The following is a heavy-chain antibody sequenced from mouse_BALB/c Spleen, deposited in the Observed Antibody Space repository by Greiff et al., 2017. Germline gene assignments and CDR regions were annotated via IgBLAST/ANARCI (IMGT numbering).Heavy chain of an antibody. J-gene: IGHJ3*01. Sequence: VKLQQSGAELVRPGTSVKVSCKASGYAFTNYLIEWVKQRPGQGLEWIGVINPGSGGTNYNEKFKGKATLTADKSSSTAYMQLSSLTSDDSAVYFCARGEDYYGPFAYWGQGTLVTVSA. D-gene: IGHD1-2*01. V-gene: IGHV1-54*01. CDR3: ARGEDYYGPFAY. CDR2: INPGSGGT. CDR1: GYAFTNYL.